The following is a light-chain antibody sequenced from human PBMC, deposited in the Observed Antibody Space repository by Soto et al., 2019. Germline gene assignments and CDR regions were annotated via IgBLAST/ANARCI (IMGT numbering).Light chain of an antibody. Sequence: DIQMAQSLSTLSASVGDRVTITCRASQSISSWLAWYQQKPGKAPKLLIYDASSLESGVPSRFSGSGSGTEFTLTISSLQPDDFATYYCQQYNSDTGTFGQGNK. CDR2: DAS. CDR1: QSISSW. V-gene: IGKV1-5*01. CDR3: QQYNSDTGT. J-gene: IGKJ1*01.